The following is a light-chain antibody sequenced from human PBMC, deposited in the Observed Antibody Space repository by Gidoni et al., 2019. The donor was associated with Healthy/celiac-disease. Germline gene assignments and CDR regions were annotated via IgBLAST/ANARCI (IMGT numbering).Light chain of an antibody. CDR3: QSYDSSVWV. J-gene: IGLJ3*02. V-gene: IGLV6-57*01. CDR2: EDN. Sequence: NFMLTQPHSVSECPGKTVTISCTRSSGSIASNYVQWYQQRPGSSPTTVIYEDNQRSPGVPDRFSGSIDSSSNSAALTISGLKTEDEADYHCQSYDSSVWVLGGGTKLT. CDR1: SGSIASNY.